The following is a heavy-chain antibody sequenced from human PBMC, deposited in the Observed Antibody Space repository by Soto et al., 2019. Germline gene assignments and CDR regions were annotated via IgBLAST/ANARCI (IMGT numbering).Heavy chain of an antibody. V-gene: IGHV1-2*04. J-gene: IGHJ6*02. CDR2: INPNSGGT. CDR3: ARSVYSSGWVYYYYGMDV. D-gene: IGHD6-19*01. CDR1: GYTFTGYY. Sequence: QVQLVQSGAEVKKPGASVKVSCKASGYTFTGYYMHWVRQAPGQGLEWMGWINPNSGGTNYAQKFQGWVTMTRDTSISTAYMELSRLRSDDTAVYYCARSVYSSGWVYYYYGMDVWGQGTTVTVSS.